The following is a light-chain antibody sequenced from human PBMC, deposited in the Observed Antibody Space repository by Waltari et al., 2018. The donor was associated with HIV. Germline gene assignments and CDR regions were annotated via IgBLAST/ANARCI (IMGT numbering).Light chain of an antibody. CDR1: QSVFYSSINKNY. CDR2: WAS. Sequence: EIVMTQSPDSLAVSLGERATINCKASQSVFYSSINKNYLAWYQQKPGQPPKLLIYWASTRESGVPDRFSGSGSGTDFTLTISGLQAEDVALYYCQQCYGTPWTFGQGTRVEIK. CDR3: QQCYGTPWT. V-gene: IGKV4-1*01. J-gene: IGKJ1*01.